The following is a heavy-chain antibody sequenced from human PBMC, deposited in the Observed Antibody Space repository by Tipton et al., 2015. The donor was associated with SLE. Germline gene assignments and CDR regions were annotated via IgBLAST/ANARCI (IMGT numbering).Heavy chain of an antibody. V-gene: IGHV4-59*01. J-gene: IGHJ6*03. D-gene: IGHD3-3*01. CDR3: ARVATIFGVRTPFMDV. CDR2: IYYTGSA. Sequence: TLSLTCTVSAGYISSSYWSWIRQPPGKGLEWIGYIYYTGSANYNPSLKSRVTISVDTSKNQFSLKLSYVTATDTAVYYCARVATIFGVRTPFMDVWGKGTTVTVSS. CDR1: AGYISSSY.